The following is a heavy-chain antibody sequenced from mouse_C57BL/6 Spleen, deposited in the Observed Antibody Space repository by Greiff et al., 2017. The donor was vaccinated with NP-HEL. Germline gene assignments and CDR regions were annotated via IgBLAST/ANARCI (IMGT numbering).Heavy chain of an antibody. Sequence: EVQLQQSGPELVKPGASVKIPCKASGYTFTDYNMDWVKQSHGKSLEWIGDINPNNGGTIYNQKFKGKATLTVDKSSSTAYMELRSLTSEDTAVYYCARGPYDGYSFAYWGQGTLVTVSA. V-gene: IGHV1-18*01. CDR3: ARGPYDGYSFAY. D-gene: IGHD2-3*01. J-gene: IGHJ3*01. CDR2: INPNNGGT. CDR1: GYTFTDYN.